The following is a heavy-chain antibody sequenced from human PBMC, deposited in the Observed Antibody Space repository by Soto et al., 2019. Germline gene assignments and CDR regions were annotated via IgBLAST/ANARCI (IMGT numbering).Heavy chain of an antibody. CDR3: ARASYDSSGYSQIDY. D-gene: IGHD3-22*01. Sequence: SETQSLTCTVSGGSSSSGDDYWSWIRQPPGKGLEWIGYIYYSGSTYYNPSLKSRVTISVDTSKNQFSLKLSSVTAADTAVYYCARASYDSSGYSQIDYWGQGTLVTVSS. CDR2: IYYSGST. V-gene: IGHV4-30-4*01. CDR1: GGSSSSGDDY. J-gene: IGHJ4*02.